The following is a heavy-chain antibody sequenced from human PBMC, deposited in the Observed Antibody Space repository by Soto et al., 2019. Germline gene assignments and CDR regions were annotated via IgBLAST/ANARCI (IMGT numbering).Heavy chain of an antibody. D-gene: IGHD2-15*01. CDR2: INPNSGGT. CDR1: GYTFTDFH. Sequence: SVKVSCKASGYTFTDFHIHWVPPAPGQTLEWMVWINPNSGGTVYAPRFQDLVTMTRDASITTVYMELTSLRSEDTAVYYCARGQDFGDPWGQGTRVTVPS. V-gene: IGHV1-2*04. J-gene: IGHJ5*02. CDR3: ARGQDFGDP.